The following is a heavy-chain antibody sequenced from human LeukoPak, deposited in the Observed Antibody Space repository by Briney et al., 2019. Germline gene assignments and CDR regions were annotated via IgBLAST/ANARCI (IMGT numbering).Heavy chain of an antibody. CDR3: ARLSDGYNDY. J-gene: IGHJ4*02. CDR1: GYTFTSYR. Sequence: GESLKISCKGSGYTFTSYRIGWVRQMPGKGLEWMGIIYPGDSDTRYSPSFQGQVTISADKSITTAYLHWGSLTASDTAMYYCARLSDGYNDYWGQGTLVTVSS. D-gene: IGHD5-24*01. CDR2: IYPGDSDT. V-gene: IGHV5-51*01.